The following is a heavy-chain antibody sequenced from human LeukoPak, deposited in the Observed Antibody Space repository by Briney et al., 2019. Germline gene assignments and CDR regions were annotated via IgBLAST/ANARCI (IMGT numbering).Heavy chain of an antibody. CDR3: VRATTVVSPFDY. CDR2: ISSHSSYR. J-gene: IGHJ4*02. D-gene: IGHD4-23*01. CDR1: GFTFSDYY. V-gene: IGHV3-11*05. Sequence: GGSLRLSCAGSGFTFSDYYMSWIRQAPGKGLEWVSYISSHSSYRNYTDFVKGRFTISRDNAKNSLYLQMNSLRAEDTAVYYCVRATTVVSPFDYWGQGTLVTVSS.